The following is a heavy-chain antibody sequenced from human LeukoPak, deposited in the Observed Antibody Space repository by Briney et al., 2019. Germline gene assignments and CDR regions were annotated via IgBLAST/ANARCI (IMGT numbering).Heavy chain of an antibody. CDR1: GGTFSSYA. CDR2: IIPIFGTS. D-gene: IGHD3-10*01. CDR3: AGVFGSPLAYAFDI. J-gene: IGHJ3*02. V-gene: IGHV1-69*05. Sequence: SVKVSCKASGGTFSSYAISWVRQAPGQGLEWMGRIIPIFGTSNYAQKFQGRVTITTDESTSPAYMELSSLRSEGTAVYYCAGVFGSPLAYAFDIWGQGTMVTVSS.